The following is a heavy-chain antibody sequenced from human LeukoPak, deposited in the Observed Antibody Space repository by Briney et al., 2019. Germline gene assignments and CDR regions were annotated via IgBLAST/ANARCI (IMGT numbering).Heavy chain of an antibody. CDR3: AKDYFRGIRGNDLDY. CDR1: GFTFSSYG. D-gene: IGHD2-15*01. J-gene: IGHJ4*02. Sequence: PGGSLRLSCAASGFTFSSYGMHWVRQAPGKGLEWVAFIRYDGSNKYYADSVKSRFTISRDNSKNTLYLQMNSLRAEDTAVYYCAKDYFRGIRGNDLDYWGQGTLVTVSS. V-gene: IGHV3-30*02. CDR2: IRYDGSNK.